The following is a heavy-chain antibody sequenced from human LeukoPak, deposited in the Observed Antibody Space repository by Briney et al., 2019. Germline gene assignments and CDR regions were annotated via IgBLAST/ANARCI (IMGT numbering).Heavy chain of an antibody. CDR3: ARGWYYLDS. Sequence: GGSLRLSCAASGFTFSTYWMHWVRHAPGKGLVWVSRFNSDGRSAYYADSVKGRFTISRDNAKNTLYLQMNSLRAEDTAVYYCARGWYYLDSWGQGTLVTVSS. D-gene: IGHD2-8*01. CDR1: GFTFSTYW. CDR2: FNSDGRSA. J-gene: IGHJ4*02. V-gene: IGHV3-74*01.